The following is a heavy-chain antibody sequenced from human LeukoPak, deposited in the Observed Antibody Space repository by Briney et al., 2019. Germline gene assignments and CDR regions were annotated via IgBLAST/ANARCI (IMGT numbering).Heavy chain of an antibody. V-gene: IGHV4-34*01. CDR2: INHSGST. J-gene: IGHJ3*02. D-gene: IGHD3-22*01. CDR3: ARRADSSGYHDAFDI. Sequence: SETLSLTCAVYGGSFSGYYWSWIRQPPGKGLEWIGEINHSGSTNYNPSLKSRVTISVDTSKNQFSLKLSPVTAADTAVYYCARRADSSGYHDAFDIWGQGTMVTVSS. CDR1: GGSFSGYY.